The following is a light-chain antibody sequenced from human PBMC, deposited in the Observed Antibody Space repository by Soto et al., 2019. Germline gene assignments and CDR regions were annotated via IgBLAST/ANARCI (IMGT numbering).Light chain of an antibody. CDR3: QQTYSTPYT. CDR2: TSG. J-gene: IGKJ2*01. CDR1: QRITTY. Sequence: IQMTQSPSSLSASVGDRVTITCRASQRITTYLNWYQQKPGEAPKLLISTSGTLQRGVPSRFSGRGSGTDFTLPITALRPEDFATYFCQQTYSTPYTFGQGTELEIK. V-gene: IGKV1-39*01.